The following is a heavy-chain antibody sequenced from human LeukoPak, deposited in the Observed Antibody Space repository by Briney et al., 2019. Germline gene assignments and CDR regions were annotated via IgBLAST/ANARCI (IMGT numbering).Heavy chain of an antibody. CDR1: GFTFSHYE. Sequence: PGGSLRLSCIGSGFTFSHYEMNWVRQAPGKGLEWVSYVSSSGGTIYYADSVKGRFTISRDNAKNSLYLQANSLRAEDTAVYYCARADVGPFDPWGQGTLVTVSS. CDR3: ARADVGPFDP. CDR2: VSSSGGTI. V-gene: IGHV3-48*03. J-gene: IGHJ5*02. D-gene: IGHD3-10*02.